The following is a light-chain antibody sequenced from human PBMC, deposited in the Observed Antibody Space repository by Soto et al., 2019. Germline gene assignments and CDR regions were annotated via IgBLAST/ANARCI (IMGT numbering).Light chain of an antibody. CDR3: QQYYDWTIT. V-gene: IGKV3-15*01. J-gene: IGKJ5*01. CDR2: DAS. CDR1: QSIRSS. Sequence: EIVMTQSPATLSVSPGKISTLSCRASQSIRSSLAWYQQKHGQAPRLLIYDASTRATGIPASFSGSGYGTELTITISSLQSEDFEVYYCQQYYDWTITFGHGTRLEIK.